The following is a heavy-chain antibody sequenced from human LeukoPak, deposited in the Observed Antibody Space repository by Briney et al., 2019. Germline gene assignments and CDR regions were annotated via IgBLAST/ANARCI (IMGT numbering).Heavy chain of an antibody. CDR3: ARSGSGSFDY. CDR2: ISSSGSYI. CDR1: GFTFSSYN. J-gene: IGHJ4*02. Sequence: PGGSLRLSCEASGFTFSSYNMNWVHQAPGKGLEWVTSISSSGSYIYYADSVKGRFTISRDNAKNSVYLQMNSLRVEDTAVYYCARSGSGSFDYWGQGTLVTVSS. V-gene: IGHV3-21*01. D-gene: IGHD3-10*01.